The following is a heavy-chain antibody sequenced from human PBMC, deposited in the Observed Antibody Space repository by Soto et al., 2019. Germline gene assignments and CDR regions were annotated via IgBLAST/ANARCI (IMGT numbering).Heavy chain of an antibody. CDR3: ARAGVVAAQNAFDI. CDR1: GYSFTSYW. V-gene: IGHV5-51*01. J-gene: IGHJ3*02. CDR2: IYPGDSDT. D-gene: IGHD2-15*01. Sequence: VESLKTSCNGSGYSFTSYWIGWVRQMPWKGLEWMGIIYPGDSDTRYSPSFQGQVTISADKSISTAYLQWSSLKASDTAMYYCARAGVVAAQNAFDIWGQGTMVTVSS.